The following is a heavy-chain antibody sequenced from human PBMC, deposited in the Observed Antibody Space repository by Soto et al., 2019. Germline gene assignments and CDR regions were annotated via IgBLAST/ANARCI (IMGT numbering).Heavy chain of an antibody. CDR2: ISYDGTNK. Sequence: QVQLVESGGGVVQPGRSLRLSCAASGFTFSRYGMHWVRQAPGKGLEWVAVISYDGTNKYYADSVKGRFTISRDNSKNTLYLQMNSLRAEDTAVYYCAKKAVAYYHYGMDVWGQGTTVTVSS. CDR3: AKKAVAYYHYGMDV. CDR1: GFTFSRYG. D-gene: IGHD2-15*01. V-gene: IGHV3-30*18. J-gene: IGHJ6*02.